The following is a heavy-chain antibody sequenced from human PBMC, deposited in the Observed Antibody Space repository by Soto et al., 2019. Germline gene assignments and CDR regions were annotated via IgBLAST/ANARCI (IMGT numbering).Heavy chain of an antibody. J-gene: IGHJ4*02. CDR2: IYYSGST. Sequence: SETLSLTCTVSGGSISSYYWSWIRQPPGKGLEWIGYIYYSGSTNYNPSLKSRVTISVDTSKNQFSLKLSSVTAADTAVYYCAREKGYSGYLYYFDYWGQGTLVTVSS. V-gene: IGHV4-59*01. D-gene: IGHD5-12*01. CDR1: GGSISSYY. CDR3: AREKGYSGYLYYFDY.